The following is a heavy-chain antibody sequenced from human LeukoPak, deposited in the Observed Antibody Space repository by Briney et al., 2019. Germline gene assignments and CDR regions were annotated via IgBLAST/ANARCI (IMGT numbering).Heavy chain of an antibody. CDR2: IYYNGQT. Sequence: SETLSLTCTVSGGSISSAGYYWSWIRQHPGKGLEWIGYIYYNGQTYYNPSLKSRLTLSADTSDNQFSLKVTSVTAADTAVYYCARGEEYVYYFDYWGQGSLVTVPS. CDR3: ARGEEYVYYFDY. D-gene: IGHD2/OR15-2a*01. J-gene: IGHJ4*02. CDR1: GGSISSAGYY. V-gene: IGHV4-31*03.